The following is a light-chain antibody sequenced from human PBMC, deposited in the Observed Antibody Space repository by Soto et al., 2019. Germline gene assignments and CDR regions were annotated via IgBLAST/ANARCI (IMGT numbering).Light chain of an antibody. CDR2: AAA. CDR3: LQDYNYSLT. J-gene: IGKJ4*01. Sequence: AIQMTPSPSSLSASVVDRVTITCRASQGSRNDLGWYQQKPGKAPKLLIYAAASLQSGVPSRCSGSGSGTDFTLTISSLQPEDFATYYCLQDYNYSLTFGGGTKVEIK. V-gene: IGKV1-6*01. CDR1: QGSRND.